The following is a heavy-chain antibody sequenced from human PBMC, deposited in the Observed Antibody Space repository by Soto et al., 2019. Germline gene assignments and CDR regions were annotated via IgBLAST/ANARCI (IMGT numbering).Heavy chain of an antibody. CDR3: ARAYYYDSSGPYYFDY. D-gene: IGHD3-22*01. CDR2: IYYSGST. Sequence: ASETLSLTCTVSGGSISRYYWSWIRQPPGKGLEWIGYIYYSGSTNYNPSFKSRVTISVDTSKNQFSLKLSSVTAADTAVYYCARAYYYDSSGPYYFDYWGQGTLVTVSS. CDR1: GGSISRYY. J-gene: IGHJ4*02. V-gene: IGHV4-59*01.